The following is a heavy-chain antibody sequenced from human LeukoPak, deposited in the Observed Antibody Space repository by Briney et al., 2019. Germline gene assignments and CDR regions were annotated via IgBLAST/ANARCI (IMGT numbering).Heavy chain of an antibody. CDR2: ISSSGSSI. CDR3: ARDLRGSGSSSDSNWFDP. Sequence: PGGSLRLSCAASGFTFSGYAMNWVRQAPGKGLEWISYISSSGSSIYYADSVKGRFTISRDNAGNSLNLQMNSLRAEDTAVYYCARDLRGSGSSSDSNWFDPWGQGTLVTVSS. V-gene: IGHV3-48*03. J-gene: IGHJ5*02. CDR1: GFTFSGYA. D-gene: IGHD3-10*01.